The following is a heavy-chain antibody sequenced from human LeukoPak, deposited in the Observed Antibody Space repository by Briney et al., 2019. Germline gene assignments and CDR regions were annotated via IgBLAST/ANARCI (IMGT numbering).Heavy chain of an antibody. CDR2: ISGSGGST. CDR1: GFTFSSYA. CDR3: AKDQSFDWLFFDY. J-gene: IGHJ4*02. V-gene: IGHV3-23*01. D-gene: IGHD3-9*01. Sequence: PGGSLRLSCAASGFTFSSYAMSWVRQAPGKGLEWVSAISGSGGSTYYADSVKGRFTISRDNPKNTLYLQMNSLRAEDTAVYYCAKDQSFDWLFFDYWGQGTLVTVSS.